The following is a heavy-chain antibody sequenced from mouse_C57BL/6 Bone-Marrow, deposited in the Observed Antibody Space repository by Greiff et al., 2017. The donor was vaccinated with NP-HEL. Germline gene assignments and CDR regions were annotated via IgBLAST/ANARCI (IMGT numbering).Heavy chain of an antibody. CDR2: LRLKSDNYAT. Sequence: EVKLLESGGGLVQPGGSMKLSCVASGFTFSNYWMNWVRQSPEKGLEWVAQLRLKSDNYATHYAESVKGRFTISRADSKSSVYLQLNNLSAEDTGIYYCTAYYDDGGWFAYWGQGTLVTGSA. CDR3: TAYYDDGGWFAY. V-gene: IGHV6-3*01. J-gene: IGHJ3*01. D-gene: IGHD2-10*01. CDR1: GFTFSNYW.